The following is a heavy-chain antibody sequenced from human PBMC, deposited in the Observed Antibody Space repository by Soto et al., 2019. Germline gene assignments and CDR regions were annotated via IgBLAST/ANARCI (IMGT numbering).Heavy chain of an antibody. CDR3: ARGGGGPYFDY. V-gene: IGHV3-33*01. CDR1: GFTFSSYG. Sequence: QVQLVESGGGVVQPGRSLRLSCAASGFTFSSYGMHWVRQAPGKGLEWVAVIWYDGSNKYYADSVKGRFTISSDNSKNALYLQMNSLRAEDTAVYYCARGGGGPYFDYWGLGTLVTVSS. J-gene: IGHJ4*02. CDR2: IWYDGSNK. D-gene: IGHD3-16*01.